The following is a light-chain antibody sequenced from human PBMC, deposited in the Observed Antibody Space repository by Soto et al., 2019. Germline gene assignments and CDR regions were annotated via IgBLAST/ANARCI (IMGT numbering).Light chain of an antibody. V-gene: IGKV3-20*01. CDR3: QQHGDSPWT. CDR1: QSVISSY. CDR2: GTS. J-gene: IGKJ1*01. Sequence: EIVLTQSPGTLSLSPGERATLSCRASQSVISSYLAWYQQKPGQAPRLLIYGTSTRATGIPDRFSGSGSGTDITLTISRLEPEDFAVYFCQQHGDSPWTFGQGTKVEIK.